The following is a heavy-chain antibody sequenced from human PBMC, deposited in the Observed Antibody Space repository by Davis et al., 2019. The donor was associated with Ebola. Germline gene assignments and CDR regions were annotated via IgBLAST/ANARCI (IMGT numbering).Heavy chain of an antibody. CDR2: ITPFNGNT. Sequence: SVKVSCKASGGTFSGYGISWVRQAPGQALEWMGWITPFNGNTNYAQKFQDRVTITRDRSMSTAYMELSSLRSEDTAMYYCAGSIAVAGHYYYYGMDVWGQGTTVTVSS. J-gene: IGHJ6*02. CDR3: AGSIAVAGHYYYYGMDV. V-gene: IGHV1-45*02. D-gene: IGHD6-19*01. CDR1: GGTFSGYG.